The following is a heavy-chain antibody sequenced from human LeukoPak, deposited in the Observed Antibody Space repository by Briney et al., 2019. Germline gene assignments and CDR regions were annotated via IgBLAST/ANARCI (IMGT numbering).Heavy chain of an antibody. CDR3: AKHMTSVTTNFEH. CDR2: VSGNGGGT. Sequence: GGSLRLSCAASGFTFKNYAMGWVRQAPGKGLEWVSSVSGNGGGTYYADSVKGRFTISRDNSENTLYLQMNGLRAEDTAVYYCAKHMTSVTTNFEHWGQGTLVTSSS. J-gene: IGHJ4*02. D-gene: IGHD4-17*01. CDR1: GFTFKNYA. V-gene: IGHV3-23*01.